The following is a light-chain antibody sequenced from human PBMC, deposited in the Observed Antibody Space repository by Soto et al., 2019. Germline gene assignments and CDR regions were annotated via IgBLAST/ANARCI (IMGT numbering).Light chain of an antibody. V-gene: IGLV2-8*01. J-gene: IGLJ2*01. CDR2: DVT. CDR3: SSYAGSSIPVA. Sequence: QSALTQPPSASGSPGQSVTISCTGASRDVGGYNFVSWYQQHPGKAPKLMIYDVTKRPSGVPDRFSGSKSGNTASLTVSGLQVDDEADYYCSSYAGSSIPVAFGGGTQLTVL. CDR1: SRDVGGYNF.